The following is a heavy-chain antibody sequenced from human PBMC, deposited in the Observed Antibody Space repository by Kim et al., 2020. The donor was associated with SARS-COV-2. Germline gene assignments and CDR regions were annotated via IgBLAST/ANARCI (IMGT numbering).Heavy chain of an antibody. Sequence: GGSLRLSCAASGFTFSSYGMHWVRQAPGKGLEWVAVIWYDGSNKYYADSVKGRFTISRDNSKNTLYLQMNSLRAEDTAVYYCAKEGAPRMYYYDSSGSYFDFWGQGTLVTVSS. CDR1: GFTFSSYG. CDR2: IWYDGSNK. D-gene: IGHD3-22*01. J-gene: IGHJ4*02. CDR3: AKEGAPRMYYYDSSGSYFDF. V-gene: IGHV3-33*06.